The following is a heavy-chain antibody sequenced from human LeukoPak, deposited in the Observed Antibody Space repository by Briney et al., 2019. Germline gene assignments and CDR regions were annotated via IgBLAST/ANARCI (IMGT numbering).Heavy chain of an antibody. Sequence: SETLSLTCTVSGGSISSYYWSWIRQPPGKGLEWIGYIYYSGSTNYNPSLKSRVTISVDASKNQFSLKLSSVTAADTAVYYCARDSSWFDPWGQGTLVTVSS. CDR2: IYYSGST. CDR3: ARDSSWFDP. J-gene: IGHJ5*02. D-gene: IGHD2-2*01. CDR1: GGSISSYY. V-gene: IGHV4-59*01.